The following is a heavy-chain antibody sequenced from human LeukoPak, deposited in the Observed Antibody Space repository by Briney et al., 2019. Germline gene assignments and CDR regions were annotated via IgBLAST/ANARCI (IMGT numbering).Heavy chain of an antibody. CDR3: ARDSPRLERPHNPCDY. CDR2: ISSSIITI. V-gene: IGHV3-48*01. J-gene: IGHJ4*02. D-gene: IGHD1-1*01. CDR1: GFTFSSYS. Sequence: AGGSLRLPCAASGFTFSSYSMNWVRQAPGKGLEWVSYISSSIITIYYADSVKGRFAISRDNAKNSLYLQMNSLRAEDTAVYYCARDSPRLERPHNPCDYWGQGTLVTVSS.